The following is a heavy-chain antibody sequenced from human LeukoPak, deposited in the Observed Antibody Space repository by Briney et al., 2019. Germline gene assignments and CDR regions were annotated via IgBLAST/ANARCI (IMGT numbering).Heavy chain of an antibody. CDR2: ISYDGSNK. CDR1: GFTFSSYA. J-gene: IGHJ3*02. V-gene: IGHV3-30-3*01. Sequence: GRSLRLSCAASGFTFSSYAMHWVRQAPGKGLEWVAVISYDGSNKYYADSVKGRFTISRDSSKNTLYLQMNSLRAEDTAVYYCQGSYDAFDIWGQGTMVTVSS. CDR3: QGSYDAFDI. D-gene: IGHD1-26*01.